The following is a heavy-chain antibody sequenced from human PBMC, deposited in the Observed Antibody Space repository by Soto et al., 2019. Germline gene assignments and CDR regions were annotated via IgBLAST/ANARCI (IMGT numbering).Heavy chain of an antibody. J-gene: IGHJ4*02. CDR2: ISAYNGNT. Sequence: ASVKVSCKASGYMFVTYGINWVRQAPGQGLEWMGWISAYNGNTKYAQNLQGRVTMTTDASTSTAYMEMRSLRSDDTAVYYCARDLDGSGSYYTDYCGQGTLVTV. V-gene: IGHV1-18*01. CDR1: GYMFVTYG. D-gene: IGHD3-10*01. CDR3: ARDLDGSGSYYTDY.